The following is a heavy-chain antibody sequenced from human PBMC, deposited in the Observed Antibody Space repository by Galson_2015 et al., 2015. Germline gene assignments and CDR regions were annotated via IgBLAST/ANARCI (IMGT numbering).Heavy chain of an antibody. D-gene: IGHD3-9*01. Sequence: SVKVSCKASGYIFTSYGISWVRQAPGQGLGWMGWISAYNGNTNYAQKLQGRVTMTTDTSTSTAYMELRSLRSDDTAVHYCASGRDYDILTGSLRYLDYWGQGTLVTVSS. CDR2: ISAYNGNT. CDR1: GYIFTSYG. CDR3: ASGRDYDILTGSLRYLDY. V-gene: IGHV1-18*04. J-gene: IGHJ4*02.